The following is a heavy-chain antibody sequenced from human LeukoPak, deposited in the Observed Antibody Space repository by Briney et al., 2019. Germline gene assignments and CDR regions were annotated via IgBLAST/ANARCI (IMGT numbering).Heavy chain of an antibody. Sequence: ASVKVSCKASGYTFTSYYMHWVRQAPGQGLEWMGIINPSGGSTSYAQKFQGRVTMTEDTSTDTAYMELSSLRSEDTAVYYCATGPSMAFDYWGQGTLVTVSS. CDR1: GYTFTSYY. V-gene: IGHV1-46*01. D-gene: IGHD2-2*01. J-gene: IGHJ4*02. CDR2: INPSGGST. CDR3: ATGPSMAFDY.